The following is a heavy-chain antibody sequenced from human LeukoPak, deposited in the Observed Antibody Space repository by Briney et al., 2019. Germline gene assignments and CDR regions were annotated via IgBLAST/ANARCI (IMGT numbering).Heavy chain of an antibody. CDR1: GGSIGSSTNY. D-gene: IGHD4-11*01. Sequence: PSETLSLTCIVSGGSIGSSTNYWGWIRQPPGKGLEWIGSIYYSGNTYYNPSLKSRVTISVDTSKNQFSLKLTSVTAADTAVYYCARNRGSTVITDHYYYYYMDVWGKGTTVTVSS. J-gene: IGHJ6*03. CDR2: IYYSGNT. CDR3: ARNRGSTVITDHYYYYYMDV. V-gene: IGHV4-39*07.